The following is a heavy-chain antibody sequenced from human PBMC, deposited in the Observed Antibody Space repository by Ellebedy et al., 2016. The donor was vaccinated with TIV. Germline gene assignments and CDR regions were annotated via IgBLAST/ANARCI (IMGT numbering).Heavy chain of an antibody. CDR2: ISGSTITS. CDR1: GFTFTPYS. V-gene: IGHV3-48*04. J-gene: IGHJ3*02. Sequence: GGSLRLSCTASGFTFTPYSMNWVRQAPGKGLEWISYISGSTITSYYADSVKSRFTISRDNAKNSLYLQMNGLGVEDTAVYFCARDMAWGNERVIDAFDIWGHGTLVTVSS. CDR3: ARDMAWGNERVIDAFDI. D-gene: IGHD7-27*01.